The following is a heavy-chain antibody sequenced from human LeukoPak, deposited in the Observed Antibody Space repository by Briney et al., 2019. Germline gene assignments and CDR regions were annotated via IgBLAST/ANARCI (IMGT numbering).Heavy chain of an antibody. J-gene: IGHJ5*02. D-gene: IGHD3-22*01. CDR1: GGSFSGYY. CDR2: INHSGST. CDR3: ARVGYYDSSGYSS. V-gene: IGHV4-34*01. Sequence: SETLSLTCAVYGGSFSGYYWSWIRQAPGKGLEWIGEINHSGSTNYNPSLKSRVTISVDTSKNQFSLKLSPVTAADTAVYYCARVGYYDSSGYSSWGQGTLVTVSS.